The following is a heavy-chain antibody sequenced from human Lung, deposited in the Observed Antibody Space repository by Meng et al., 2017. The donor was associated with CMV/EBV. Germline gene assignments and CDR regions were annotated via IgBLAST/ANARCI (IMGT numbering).Heavy chain of an antibody. D-gene: IGHD3-3*01. V-gene: IGHV3-74*03. CDR1: GFXFRCRW. J-gene: IGHJ4*02. Sequence: SCAASGFXFRCRWMYEVRPVAGEGLILVSGINSDGSAVMYEDHEKGRFTISRDNAKNILNLQINSLRAEETAVYYCARSGVVYGLQYVTNSNEDCFEAWXQGAXVTVSS. CDR2: INSDGSAV. CDR3: ARSGVVYGLQYVTNSNEDCFEA.